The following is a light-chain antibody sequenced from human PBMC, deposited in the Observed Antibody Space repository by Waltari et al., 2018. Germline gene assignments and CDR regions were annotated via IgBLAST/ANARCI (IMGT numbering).Light chain of an antibody. CDR3: CSYAGSYTWV. V-gene: IGLV2-11*01. Sequence: QSALTQPRSVSGSPGQSVTVSCTGTRSDVGGYTYDSWYQQHPGKAPKRMIDYVTKRPSGVPDRFSGSKSGNTASLTISGLQTEDEADYYCCSYAGSYTWVFGGGTKLTVL. CDR2: YVT. J-gene: IGLJ3*02. CDR1: RSDVGGYTY.